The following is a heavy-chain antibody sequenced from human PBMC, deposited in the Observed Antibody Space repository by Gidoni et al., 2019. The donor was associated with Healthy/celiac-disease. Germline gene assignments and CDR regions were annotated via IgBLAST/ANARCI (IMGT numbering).Heavy chain of an antibody. CDR2: IYSSGIT. Sequence: QLQLQESGPGLVTPSETLSLTCTVAGGSISSSSYYSGWIRQPPGKGLEWIGSIYSSGITYYNPSLKSRVTISVDTSKNQFSLKLSSVTAADTAVYYCARPAESYSSSWSYFDYWGQGTLVTVSS. J-gene: IGHJ4*02. CDR1: GGSISSSSYY. D-gene: IGHD6-13*01. V-gene: IGHV4-39*01. CDR3: ARPAESYSSSWSYFDY.